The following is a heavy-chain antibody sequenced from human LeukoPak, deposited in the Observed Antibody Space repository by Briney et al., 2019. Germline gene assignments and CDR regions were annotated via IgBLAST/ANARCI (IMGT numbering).Heavy chain of an antibody. D-gene: IGHD2-15*01. J-gene: IGHJ4*02. Sequence: GGSLRLSCAASGFTVSSKYMSWVRQAPGKGLEWVSVIYSGGTTYYAGSVKGRFTLSRDNSKNTLYLQMNSLRAEDTAVYYCARGYCSGGNCYHFDYWGQGALVTVSS. V-gene: IGHV3-53*01. CDR3: ARGYCSGGNCYHFDY. CDR1: GFTVSSKY. CDR2: IYSGGTT.